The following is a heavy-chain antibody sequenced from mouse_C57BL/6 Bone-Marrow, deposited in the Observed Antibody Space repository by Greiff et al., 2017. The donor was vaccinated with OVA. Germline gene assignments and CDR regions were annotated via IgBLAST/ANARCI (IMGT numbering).Heavy chain of an antibody. D-gene: IGHD2-2*01. CDR3: TDYGYFAY. Sequence: EVKVEESGGGLVQPGGSMKLSCLASGFTFSNYWMNWVRQSPEKGLEWVAQIRLKSDNYATHYAESVKGRFTISRDDSKSSVYLQMNNLRAEDTGIYYCTDYGYFAYWGQGTLVTVSA. V-gene: IGHV6-3*01. J-gene: IGHJ3*01. CDR2: IRLKSDNYAT. CDR1: GFTFSNYW.